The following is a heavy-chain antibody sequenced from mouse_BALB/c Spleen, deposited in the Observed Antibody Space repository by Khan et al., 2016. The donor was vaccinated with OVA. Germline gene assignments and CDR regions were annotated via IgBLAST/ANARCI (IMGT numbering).Heavy chain of an antibody. D-gene: IGHD2-12*01. J-gene: IGHJ3*01. CDR2: IIYTGYT. V-gene: IGHV3-8*02. CDR3: ARSTYRYAFVY. Sequence: EVQLQESGPSLVKPSQTLSLTCSVTGDSITSGYWNWIRKFPGNKLEYMGYIIYTGYTYYNPSLKSRISITRHTSKNQYYLQLSSVTDEDKATYYCARSTYRYAFVYWGQGTLVTVSA. CDR1: GDSITSGY.